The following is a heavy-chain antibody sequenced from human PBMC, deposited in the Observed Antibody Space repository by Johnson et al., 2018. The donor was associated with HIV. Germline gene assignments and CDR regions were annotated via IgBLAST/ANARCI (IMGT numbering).Heavy chain of an antibody. CDR1: GFSVSSNY. CDR3: ARACRDGYTCDVYDI. D-gene: IGHD5-24*01. Sequence: VQLVESGGGVVQPGGSLRLSCAASGFSVSSNYMTWVRQAPGKGLEWVSVLFSGGDTYYADSVRGRFTISRDHSKNTLYLQRNSLRAEDTAVYYCARACRDGYTCDVYDIWGQGTMVTVSS. CDR2: LFSGGDT. V-gene: IGHV3-66*01. J-gene: IGHJ3*02.